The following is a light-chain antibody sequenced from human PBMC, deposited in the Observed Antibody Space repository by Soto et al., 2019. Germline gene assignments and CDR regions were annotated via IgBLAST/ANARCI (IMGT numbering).Light chain of an antibody. V-gene: IGLV2-14*01. CDR2: EVI. J-gene: IGLJ2*01. CDR3: SSDTSSDTVI. Sequence: QSALTQPASVSASPGQSITISCTGTSSDIGAYNYVSWYQQHPGKAPKLMIYEVINRPSGVSDRFSDSKSGNTASLTISGLQAEDEADYYCSSDTSSDTVIFGGGTKLTVL. CDR1: SSDIGAYNY.